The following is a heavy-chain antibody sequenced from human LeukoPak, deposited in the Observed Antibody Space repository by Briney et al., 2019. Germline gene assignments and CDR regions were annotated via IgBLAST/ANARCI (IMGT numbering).Heavy chain of an antibody. Sequence: SETLSLTCTVSGGSISSYYWSWIRQPPGKGLEWIGYIYYSGSTNYNPSLKSRVTISVDKSKNQFSLKLSSVTAADTAVYYCARVPLNYYDSSGYYLDYWGQGTLVTVSS. V-gene: IGHV4-59*12. CDR1: GGSISSYY. CDR3: ARVPLNYYDSSGYYLDY. CDR2: IYYSGST. D-gene: IGHD3-22*01. J-gene: IGHJ4*02.